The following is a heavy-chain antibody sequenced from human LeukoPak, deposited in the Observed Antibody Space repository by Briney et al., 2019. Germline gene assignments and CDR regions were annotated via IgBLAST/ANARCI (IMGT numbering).Heavy chain of an antibody. CDR1: GFTFSSYG. CDR2: IRYDGSNK. V-gene: IGHV3-30*02. CDR3: AKDLSGTSSNGFDP. D-gene: IGHD1-26*01. J-gene: IGHJ5*02. Sequence: GGSLRLSCAASGFTFSSYGMHWVRQAPGMGLEWVAFIRYDGSNKYYADSVKGRFTISRDNSKNTLYLQMNSLRVDDTAVYYCAKDLSGTSSNGFDPWGQGTLVTVSS.